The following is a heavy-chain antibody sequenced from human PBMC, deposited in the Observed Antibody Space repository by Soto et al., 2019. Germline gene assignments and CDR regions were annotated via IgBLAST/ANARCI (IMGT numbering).Heavy chain of an antibody. CDR2: IKSRADGGTA. J-gene: IGHJ4*02. CDR3: ATLGGNLGAFDY. D-gene: IGHD3-16*01. V-gene: IGHV3-15*01. CDR1: GFTFSNAW. Sequence: GGSLRLSCAASGFTFSNAWMSWVRQAPGKGLEWVGRIKSRADGGTADHAAPVKGRFAISRDDSKNTLYLQMNSRKTEDTAVYYCATLGGNLGAFDYWGQGTLVTVSS.